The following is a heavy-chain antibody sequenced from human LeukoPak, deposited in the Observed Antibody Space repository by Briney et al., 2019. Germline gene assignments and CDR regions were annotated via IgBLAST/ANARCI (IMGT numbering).Heavy chain of an antibody. CDR2: ISGSGGNT. Sequence: GGSLRLSCAASGFAVSRNYISWVRQAPGKGLEWVSAISGSGGNTYYADSVKGRFTISRDNSKNTLYLQMNSLRAEDTAVYYCAKVYDSIVVVPAAIAWGQGTLVTVSS. V-gene: IGHV3-23*01. J-gene: IGHJ5*02. CDR3: AKVYDSIVVVPAAIA. D-gene: IGHD2-2*01. CDR1: GFAVSRNY.